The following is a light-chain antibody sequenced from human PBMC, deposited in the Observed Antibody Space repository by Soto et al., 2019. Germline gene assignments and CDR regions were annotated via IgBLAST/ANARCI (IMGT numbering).Light chain of an antibody. CDR2: GAS. CDR3: QQYTITNNPWM. Sequence: DIQVTQSPPTLSASVGDRVTITCRASQTVSTRMVWYQQKPGKAAKLLVFGASTSQSVVASSFSVTVSGTEITLISSGLQTDDSATYYCQQYTITNNPWMFGQGTKVDIK. J-gene: IGKJ1*01. V-gene: IGKV1-5*01. CDR1: QTVSTR.